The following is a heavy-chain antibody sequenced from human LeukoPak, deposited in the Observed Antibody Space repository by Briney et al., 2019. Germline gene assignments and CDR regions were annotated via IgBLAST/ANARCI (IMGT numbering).Heavy chain of an antibody. CDR2: ISYDGYDK. Sequence: GGSLRLSCAASRFTFNEYAMHWVRQTPGKGLEWVALISYDGYDKSYADSVRGRFIISRDNSKNTLNLQMDSLRSEDTAVYYCARDFFPIADSTWYEIGYWGQGTLVTVSS. J-gene: IGHJ4*02. CDR1: RFTFNEYA. V-gene: IGHV3-30-3*01. D-gene: IGHD2-21*01. CDR3: ARDFFPIADSTWYEIGY.